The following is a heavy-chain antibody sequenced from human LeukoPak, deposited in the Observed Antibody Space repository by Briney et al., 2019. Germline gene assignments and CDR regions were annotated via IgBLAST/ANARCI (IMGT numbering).Heavy chain of an antibody. D-gene: IGHD3/OR15-3a*01. V-gene: IGHV1-18*01. CDR3: ARLRFGLNWFDP. J-gene: IGHJ5*02. CDR2: TSAYNGNT. Sequence: ASVKVSCKASGYTFTSYGISWVRQAPGQGLEWMGWTSAYNGNTNYAQKLQGRVTMTTDTSTSTAYMELRSLRSDDTAVYYCARLRFGLNWFDPWGQGTLVTVSS. CDR1: GYTFTSYG.